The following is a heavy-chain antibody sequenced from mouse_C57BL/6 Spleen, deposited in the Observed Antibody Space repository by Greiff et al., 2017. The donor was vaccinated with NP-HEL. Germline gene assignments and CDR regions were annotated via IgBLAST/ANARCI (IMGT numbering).Heavy chain of an antibody. D-gene: IGHD2-3*01. V-gene: IGHV5-9-1*02. CDR3: TREEGLLRFAY. CDR2: ISSGGDYI. CDR1: GFTFSSYA. J-gene: IGHJ3*01. Sequence: EVQRVESGEGLVKPGGSLKLSCAASGFTFSSYAMSWVRQTPEKRLEWVAYISSGGDYIYYADTVKGRFTISRDNARNTLYLQMSSLKSEDTAMYYCTREEGLLRFAYWGQGTLVTVSA.